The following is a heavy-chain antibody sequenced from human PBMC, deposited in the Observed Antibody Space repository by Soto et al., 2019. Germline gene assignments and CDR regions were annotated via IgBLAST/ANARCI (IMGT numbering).Heavy chain of an antibody. CDR2: VYYTGST. CDR1: GVTISNFY. J-gene: IGHJ6*03. D-gene: IGHD3-9*01. V-gene: IGHV4-59*08. CDR3: ARLVLGPDLLADSFVGYYYMDV. Sequence: SETLSLTCTVSGVTISNFYWSWIRQPPGKGLEWIGYVYYTGSTSYNPSLKRRVTFSADSSRGQFSLRLNSVTAADTAVYYCARLVLGPDLLADSFVGYYYMDVWGQGTTVTVSS.